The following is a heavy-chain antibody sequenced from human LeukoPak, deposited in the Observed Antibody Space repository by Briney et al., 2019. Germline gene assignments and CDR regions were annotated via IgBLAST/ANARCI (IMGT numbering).Heavy chain of an antibody. CDR2: IKSKTDGGTT. CDR3: DVLLWFGEYRNFDY. V-gene: IGHV3-15*01. Sequence: WIRQPPGKGLEWVGRIKSKTDGGTTDYAAPVKGRFTISRDDSKNTLYLQMNSLKTEDTAVYYCDVLLWFGEYRNFDYWGQGTLVTVSS. D-gene: IGHD3-10*01. J-gene: IGHJ4*02.